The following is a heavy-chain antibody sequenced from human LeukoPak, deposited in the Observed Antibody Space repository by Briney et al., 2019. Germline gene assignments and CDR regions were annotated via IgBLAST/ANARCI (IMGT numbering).Heavy chain of an antibody. CDR3: AREAYSITWYQGA. V-gene: IGHV4-34*01. D-gene: IGHD6-13*01. CDR1: GGSFSGYY. CDR2: INHSGST. Sequence: SETLSLTCAVYGGSFSGYYWSWIRQPPGKGLEWIGEINHSGSTNYNPSLKSRVTISVDTSKKQFSLKLSSVTAADTAVYYCAREAYSITWYQGAWGQGTLVTVSS. J-gene: IGHJ5*02.